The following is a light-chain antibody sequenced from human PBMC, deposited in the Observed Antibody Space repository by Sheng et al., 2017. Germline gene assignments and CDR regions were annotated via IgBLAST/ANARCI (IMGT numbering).Light chain of an antibody. CDR2: TTS. CDR3: LQTFSTPYT. CDR1: QSVSAN. V-gene: IGKV1-39*01. J-gene: IGKJ2*01. Sequence: DIQMTQSPASLSASVGDRVTISCRASQSVSANLHWYQHQAGKAPKFLIYTTSYLQSGVSSRFSGSGSGTDFTLTISSLQPEDFATYYCLQTFSTPYTFGQGT.